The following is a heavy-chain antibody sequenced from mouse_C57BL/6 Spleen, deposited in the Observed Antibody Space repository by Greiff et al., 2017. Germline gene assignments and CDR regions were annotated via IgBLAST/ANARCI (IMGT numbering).Heavy chain of an antibody. CDR1: GFSLTSYG. Sequence: QVQLQQSGPGLVQPSQSLSITCTVSGFSLTSYGVHWVRQSPGKGLEWLGVIWSGGSTDYNAALIYRLSISKDNSKTQFFFQMNSLQADDTARYYFSSPDGPYWYFDFWGTGTTVTVSS. CDR3: SSPDGPYWYFDF. V-gene: IGHV2-2*01. D-gene: IGHD2-3*01. J-gene: IGHJ1*03. CDR2: IWSGGST.